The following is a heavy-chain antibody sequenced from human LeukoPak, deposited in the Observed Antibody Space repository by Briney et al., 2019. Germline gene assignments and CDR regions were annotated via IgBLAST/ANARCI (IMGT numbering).Heavy chain of an antibody. Sequence: GGSLRLSCAASGFTFSSYGMHWVRQAPGKGLEWVAFIRYDGSNKYYADSVKGRFTISRDNSKNTLYLQMNSLRAEDTAVYYCAKERDTAMVTIDYWGQGTLVTVSS. J-gene: IGHJ4*02. CDR2: IRYDGSNK. CDR1: GFTFSSYG. D-gene: IGHD5-18*01. V-gene: IGHV3-30*02. CDR3: AKERDTAMVTIDY.